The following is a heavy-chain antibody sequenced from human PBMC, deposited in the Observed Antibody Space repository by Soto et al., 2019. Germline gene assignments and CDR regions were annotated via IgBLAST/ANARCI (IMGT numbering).Heavy chain of an antibody. D-gene: IGHD3-16*01. V-gene: IGHV4-31*03. Sequence: SETLSLTCTVSGGSISSGGSYWSWIRQRPGKGLEWIGYIYFSGTTYYNPSLKSRITISLDTSRNQFSLNLKSMTAADTAVYYCATDGGVSSWFDPWGQGTLVTVSS. CDR2: IYFSGTT. CDR1: GGSISSGGSY. CDR3: ATDGGVSSWFDP. J-gene: IGHJ5*02.